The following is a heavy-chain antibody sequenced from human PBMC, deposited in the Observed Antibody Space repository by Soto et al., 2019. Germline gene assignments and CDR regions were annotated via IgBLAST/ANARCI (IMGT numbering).Heavy chain of an antibody. D-gene: IGHD3-3*01. CDR2: IDWDDDK. V-gene: IGHV2-70*12. CDR1: GFSLSTSGMR. CDR3: AHAYSNYDFWSGYSIFDY. J-gene: IGHJ4*02. Sequence: SGPTLVNPTQTLTLTCTFSGFSLSTSGMRVSWIRQPPGKALEWLARIDWDDDKYYSTSLKTRLTISKDTSKNQVVLTMTNMDPVDTATYYCAHAYSNYDFWSGYSIFDYWGQGTLVTVSS.